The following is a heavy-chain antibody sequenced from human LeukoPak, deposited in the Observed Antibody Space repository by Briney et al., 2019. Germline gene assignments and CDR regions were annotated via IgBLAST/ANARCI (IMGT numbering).Heavy chain of an antibody. J-gene: IGHJ4*02. V-gene: IGHV5-51*01. D-gene: IGHD6-19*01. CDR3: ARLGSSAWPHFFDY. Sequence: GESLKISCKGSGYSFSNYWIGWVRQMPGKGQEWMGIIYPGDSDTRYSPSFQGQVTISAVKSISTAYLQWSSLRASDTAMYYCARLGSSAWPHFFDYWGQGTLVTVSS. CDR1: GYSFSNYW. CDR2: IYPGDSDT.